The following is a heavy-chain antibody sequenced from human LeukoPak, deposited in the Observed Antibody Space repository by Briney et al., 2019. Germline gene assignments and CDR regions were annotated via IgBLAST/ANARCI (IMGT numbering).Heavy chain of an antibody. CDR3: ARGPIVVVPAAAISFDY. CDR1: GFTFSSYA. J-gene: IGHJ4*02. Sequence: GGSLRLSCAASGFTFSSYAMHWVRQAPGKGLEWVAVISYDGSNKHYADSVKGRFTISRDNSKNTLYLQMNSLRAEDTAVYYCARGPIVVVPAAAISFDYWGQGTLVTVSS. D-gene: IGHD2-2*01. V-gene: IGHV3-30-3*01. CDR2: ISYDGSNK.